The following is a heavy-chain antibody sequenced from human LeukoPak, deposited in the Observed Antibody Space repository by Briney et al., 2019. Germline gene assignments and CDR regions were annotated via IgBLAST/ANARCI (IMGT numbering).Heavy chain of an antibody. Sequence: PGGSLRLSCAASGFTFSSYATHWVRQAPGKGLEWVAVISYDGTNKYYADSVKGRFTISRDNSKNTLYLQMNSLRVEDTAVYYCAKEQNYYGSGSLGAFDVWGQGTMITVSS. CDR2: ISYDGTNK. V-gene: IGHV3-30-3*01. CDR1: GFTFSSYA. CDR3: AKEQNYYGSGSLGAFDV. D-gene: IGHD3-10*01. J-gene: IGHJ3*01.